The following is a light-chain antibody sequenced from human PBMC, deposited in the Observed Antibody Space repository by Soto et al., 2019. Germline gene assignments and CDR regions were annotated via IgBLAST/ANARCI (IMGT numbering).Light chain of an antibody. V-gene: IGLV2-23*01. CDR3: CSYAGSTSLYV. Sequence: QSALTQAASVSGSPGQSITISCTGTSSDVGLYDLVSWYQQHPGKAPKLIIYEGSKRPSGVSNRFSGSKSGHTASLTISGVQAEDEADYYCCSYAGSTSLYVFGTGTKVTVL. CDR1: SSDVGLYDL. J-gene: IGLJ1*01. CDR2: EGS.